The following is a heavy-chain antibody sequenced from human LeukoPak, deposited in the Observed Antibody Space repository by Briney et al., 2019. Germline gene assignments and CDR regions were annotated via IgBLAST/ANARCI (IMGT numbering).Heavy chain of an antibody. CDR2: IYSGGST. CDR1: GFTVSSNY. V-gene: IGHV3-66*01. J-gene: IGHJ4*02. CDR3: ARGGYSSSWILDY. D-gene: IGHD6-13*01. Sequence: GGSLRLSCAASGFTVSSNYMSWVRQAPGKGLEWVSVIYSGGSTYYADSVKGRFTISRDNSKNTLYLQMNSLRAEDTAVYYCARGGYSSSWILDYWGQGTLVTVSS.